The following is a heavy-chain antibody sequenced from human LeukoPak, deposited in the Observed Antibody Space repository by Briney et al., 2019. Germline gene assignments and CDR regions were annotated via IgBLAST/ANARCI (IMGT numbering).Heavy chain of an antibody. V-gene: IGHV3-74*01. CDR2: INCDGSTT. J-gene: IGHJ4*02. Sequence: GGSLRLSCGASGFTFSSYWMHWVRQAPGKGLVWISRINCDGSTTSYADSVKGRFTISRDNAKNTLYLQMNSLRAEDTAVYYCARGNYYGQDYWGQGTLVTVSS. CDR1: GFTFSSYW. D-gene: IGHD3-10*01. CDR3: ARGNYYGQDY.